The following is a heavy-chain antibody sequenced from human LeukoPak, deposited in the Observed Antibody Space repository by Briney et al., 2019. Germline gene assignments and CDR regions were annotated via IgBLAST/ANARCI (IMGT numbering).Heavy chain of an antibody. CDR1: GFTFSSYS. CDR2: ISGSSSYI. J-gene: IGHJ4*02. V-gene: IGHV3-21*01. CDR3: ARGALGYCSGGSCTFY. D-gene: IGHD2-15*01. Sequence: PGGSLRLSCGASGFTFSSYSMNWVRQAPGKGLEWVSSISGSSSYIYYADSVKGRFTISRDNAKNSLYLQMNSLRAEDTAVYYCARGALGYCSGGSCTFYWGQGTLVTVSS.